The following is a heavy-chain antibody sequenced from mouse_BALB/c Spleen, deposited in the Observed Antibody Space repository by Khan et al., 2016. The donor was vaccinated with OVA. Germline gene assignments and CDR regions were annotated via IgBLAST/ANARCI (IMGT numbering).Heavy chain of an antibody. D-gene: IGHD2-14*01. CDR3: TTAYYRYYFDY. CDR1: GSTFTSYG. V-gene: IGHV1S134*01. Sequence: EVQLQESGAELGRPGSSVKLSCKTSGSTFTSYGIKWVKQRPGQGLEWIGYIYPGNGYTEYNERFQGKAILTSDPSSSTAYMQLSSLTSEDSAMYFCTTAYYRYYFDYWGQGTILTVSS. J-gene: IGHJ2*01. CDR2: IYPGNGYT.